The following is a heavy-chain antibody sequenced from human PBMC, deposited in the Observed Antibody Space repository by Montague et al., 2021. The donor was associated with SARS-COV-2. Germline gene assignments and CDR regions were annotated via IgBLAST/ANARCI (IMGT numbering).Heavy chain of an antibody. Sequence: SETLSLTCTVSGGSVSSGSYYWSWIRQPPGKGLEWIGYIYYSGSTNYXPSLKSRVTISVDTSKNQFSLKLSSVTAADTAVYYCARERLGYYDTSSYYIFDYWGQGTPVTVSS. CDR1: GGSVSSGSYY. J-gene: IGHJ4*02. CDR3: ARERLGYYDTSSYYIFDY. CDR2: IYYSGST. D-gene: IGHD3-22*01. V-gene: IGHV4-61*01.